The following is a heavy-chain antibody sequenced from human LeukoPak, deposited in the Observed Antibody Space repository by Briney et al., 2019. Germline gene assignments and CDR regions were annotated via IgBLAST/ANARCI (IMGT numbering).Heavy chain of an antibody. V-gene: IGHV3-30-3*01. Sequence: GGSLRLSCAASGFTFSSYAMHWVRQAPGKGPEWVAVISYDGSNKYYADSVKGRFTISRDNVDNVVYLEMNSLGAEDTATYYCARVAVSGPTGWFDSWGQGTLVIVSS. CDR1: GFTFSSYA. CDR2: ISYDGSNK. CDR3: ARVAVSGPTGWFDS. J-gene: IGHJ5*01. D-gene: IGHD2-8*02.